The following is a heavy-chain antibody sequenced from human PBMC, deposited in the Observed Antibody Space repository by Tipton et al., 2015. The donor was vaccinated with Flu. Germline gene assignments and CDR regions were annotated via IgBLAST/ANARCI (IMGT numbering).Heavy chain of an antibody. V-gene: IGHV3-48*03. CDR1: GFTFSSYE. CDR3: ARVFDSSGYYSYYFDY. D-gene: IGHD3-22*01. J-gene: IGHJ4*02. CDR2: ISSSGSTI. Sequence: SLRLSCAASGFTFSSYEMNWVRQAPGKGLEWVSYISSSGSTIYYADSVKGRFTISRDNAKNSLYLQMNSLRAEDTAVYYCARVFDSSGYYSYYFDYWGQGTLVTVSS.